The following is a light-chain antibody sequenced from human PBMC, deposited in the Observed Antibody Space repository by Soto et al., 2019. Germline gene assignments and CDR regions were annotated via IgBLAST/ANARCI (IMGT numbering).Light chain of an antibody. CDR3: KQSYSSQWT. Sequence: DIQMPHSPSSLSASVGDRVNMTCRASRSISRYLSWYQQKPGKAPNLLIYAASSLQSGVPSRFSGAGSGTDFTLTIGNLHPEDFAIYYCKQSYSSQWTFGQGTKVDIK. V-gene: IGKV1-39*01. CDR1: RSISRY. J-gene: IGKJ1*01. CDR2: AAS.